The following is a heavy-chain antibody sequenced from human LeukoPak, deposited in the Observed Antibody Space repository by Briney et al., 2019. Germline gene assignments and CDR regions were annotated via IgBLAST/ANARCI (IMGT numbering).Heavy chain of an antibody. CDR2: ISCSSSYI. CDR3: ARDSVYCSGGSCYSFDY. J-gene: IGHJ4*02. V-gene: IGHV3-21*01. CDR1: GFTFSSYS. D-gene: IGHD2-15*01. Sequence: GGSLRLSCAASGFTFSSYSMNWVRQAPGKGLEWVSSISCSSSYIYYADSVKGRFTISRDNAKNSLYLQMNSLRAEDTAVYYCARDSVYCSGGSCYSFDYWGQGTLVTVSS.